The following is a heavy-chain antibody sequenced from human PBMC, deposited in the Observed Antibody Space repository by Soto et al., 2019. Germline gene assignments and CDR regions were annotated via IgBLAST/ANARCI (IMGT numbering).Heavy chain of an antibody. CDR3: AMGADYDSSGYYDDAFDI. V-gene: IGHV3-48*04. D-gene: IGHD3-22*01. J-gene: IGHJ3*02. Sequence: PGGSLRLSCAASGFTFSSYGMHWVRQAPGKGLEWVSYISSSGSTIYYADSVKGRFTISRDNAKNSLYLQMNSLRAEDTAVYYCAMGADYDSSGYYDDAFDIWGQGTMVTVSS. CDR1: GFTFSSYG. CDR2: ISSSGSTI.